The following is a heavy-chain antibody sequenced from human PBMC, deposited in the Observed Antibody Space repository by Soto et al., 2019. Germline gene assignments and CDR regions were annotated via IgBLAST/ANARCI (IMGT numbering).Heavy chain of an antibody. D-gene: IGHD2-2*01. J-gene: IGHJ5*02. CDR1: GGTXXSXA. V-gene: IGHV1-69*13. Sequence: SVKVSCKASGGTXXSXAXXXXXXAPGQGLEWMGGLIPVFGTATYARKFQGRVTITADESTSTAYMELSSLRSEDTAVYYCAREPDGVPARFDPWGQGTLVTVSS. CDR3: AREPDGVPARFDP. CDR2: LIPVFGTA.